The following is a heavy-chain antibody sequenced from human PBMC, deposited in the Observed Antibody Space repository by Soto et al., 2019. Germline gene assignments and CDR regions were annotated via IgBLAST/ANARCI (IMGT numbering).Heavy chain of an antibody. V-gene: IGHV1-69*13. CDR3: ARLGCAHYDSSGLYYFYC. CDR1: GGTFSSYA. D-gene: IGHD3-22*01. Sequence: SVKVSCKASGGTFSSYAISWVRQAPGQGLEWMGGIIPIFGTANYAQKFQGRVTITADESTSTAYMELSSLRSEDTAVYYCARLGCAHYDSSGLYYFYCWGQGSLVAVSS. CDR2: IIPIFGTA. J-gene: IGHJ4*02.